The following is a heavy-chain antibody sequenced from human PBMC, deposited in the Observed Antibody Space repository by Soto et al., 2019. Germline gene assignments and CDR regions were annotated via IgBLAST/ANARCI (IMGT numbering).Heavy chain of an antibody. J-gene: IGHJ4*02. V-gene: IGHV3-15*07. CDR1: GFTFSNAW. Sequence: LRLSCAASGFTFSNAWMNWVRQAPGKGLEWVGRIKSKTDGGATDYAAPVKGRFTISRDDSKNTLSLQMNSLKTEDTAVYYCTTLTMLLVHDDCWGQGTLVTVSS. CDR2: IKSKTDGGAT. CDR3: TTLTMLLVHDDC. D-gene: IGHD3-22*01.